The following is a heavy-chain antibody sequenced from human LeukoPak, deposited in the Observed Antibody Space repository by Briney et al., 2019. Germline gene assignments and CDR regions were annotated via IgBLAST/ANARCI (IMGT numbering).Heavy chain of an antibody. CDR3: TTTGVDYYFDY. J-gene: IGHJ4*02. Sequence: PGGSLRLSCAASGFTFSNAWMSWVRQAPGKGLEWVGRIKSKTDGGTTNYAAPVKGRFTISRDDSKNTLYLQMNSLKTEDTAVYYRTTTGVDYYFDYWGQGTLVTVSS. CDR1: GFTFSNAW. D-gene: IGHD1-14*01. V-gene: IGHV3-15*01. CDR2: IKSKTDGGTT.